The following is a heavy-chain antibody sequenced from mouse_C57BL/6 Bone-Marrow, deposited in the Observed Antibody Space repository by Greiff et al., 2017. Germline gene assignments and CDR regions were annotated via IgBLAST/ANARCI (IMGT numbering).Heavy chain of an antibody. CDR1: GFTFSDYG. J-gene: IGHJ3*01. CDR3: ARGRRGFAY. CDR2: ISSGSSTI. Sequence: EVQLVESGGGLVKPGGSLKLSCEASGFTFSDYGMHWVRQAPEKGLEWVAYISSGSSTIYYADTVKGRFTISRDNAKNTLFLQMTSLRSEDTAMYYCARGRRGFAYWGQGTLVTVSA. V-gene: IGHV5-17*01.